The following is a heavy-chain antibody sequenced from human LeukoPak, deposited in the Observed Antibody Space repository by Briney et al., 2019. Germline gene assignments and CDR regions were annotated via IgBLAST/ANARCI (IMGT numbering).Heavy chain of an antibody. CDR2: INHSGST. D-gene: IGHD4-23*01. V-gene: IGHV4-34*01. CDR3: ARVGVYGGNPLDY. J-gene: IGHJ4*02. Sequence: PSETLSLTCTVSGGSISSYYWSWIRQPPGKGLEWIGEINHSGSTNYNPSLKSRVTISVDTSKNQFSLKLSSVTAADTAVYYCARVGVYGGNPLDYWGQGTLVTVSS. CDR1: GGSISSYY.